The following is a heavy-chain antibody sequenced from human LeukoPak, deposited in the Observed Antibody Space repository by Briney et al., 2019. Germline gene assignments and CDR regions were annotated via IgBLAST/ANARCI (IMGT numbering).Heavy chain of an antibody. CDR2: IKQDGSQK. Sequence: GGSLRLSCIASKFIISDYWMNWVRQAPGKGLEWVANIKQDGSQKYYVDSVKGRFTISRDDAKNSVYLQMNSLRAEDTAVYYCARGFDGANAFDLWGQGTLVTVSS. CDR3: ARGFDGANAFDL. V-gene: IGHV3-7*01. J-gene: IGHJ3*01. CDR1: KFIISDYW.